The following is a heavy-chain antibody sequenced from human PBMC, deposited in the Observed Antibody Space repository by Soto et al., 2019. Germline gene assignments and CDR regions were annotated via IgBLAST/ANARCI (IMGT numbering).Heavy chain of an antibody. J-gene: IGHJ4*02. D-gene: IGHD2-21*01. V-gene: IGHV2-5*04. CDR3: VRAYTYDFDH. CDR2: VFWNDGK. CDR1: GFSFGVSGVG. Sequence: QITLKESGPTLVSPTQTLTLTCTYSGFSFGVSGVGVGWIRQPPGRALEWLGLVFWNDGKRYSPSLESRLTLTKDTSNNQVVLTVTNLDPGDTGTYYCVRAYTYDFDHWGQGTLVTVSS.